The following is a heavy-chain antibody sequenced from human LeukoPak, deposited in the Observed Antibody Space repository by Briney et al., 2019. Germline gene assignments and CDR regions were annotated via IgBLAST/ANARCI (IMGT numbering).Heavy chain of an antibody. CDR3: ARDPTRGDLSVY. D-gene: IGHD5-12*01. J-gene: IGHJ4*02. V-gene: IGHV1-2*02. CDR2: INPETGDP. Sequence: ASVTVSCTASGYRFTGYYIHWLRQVPGQGLEWMGWINPETGDPYYGQKFLGRVTMTRDTSISTAYMELSRLTSEDMAVYYCARDPTRGDLSVYWGQGALGTVSS. CDR1: GYRFTGYY.